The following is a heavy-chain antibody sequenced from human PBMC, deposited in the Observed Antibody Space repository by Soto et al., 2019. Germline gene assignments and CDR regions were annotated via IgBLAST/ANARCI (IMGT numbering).Heavy chain of an antibody. CDR3: ARSSGTYSDFDY. Sequence: VASVKVSCKASGYTFTAYSVHWVRQAPGQGLEWMGWMSPNRGGTNYAQSFQGRVTMTWDTSISTAFMELRSLKSDDTALYFCARSSGTYSDFDYWGQGTQVIVSS. J-gene: IGHJ4*02. D-gene: IGHD1-26*01. CDR2: MSPNRGGT. CDR1: GYTFTAYS. V-gene: IGHV1-2*02.